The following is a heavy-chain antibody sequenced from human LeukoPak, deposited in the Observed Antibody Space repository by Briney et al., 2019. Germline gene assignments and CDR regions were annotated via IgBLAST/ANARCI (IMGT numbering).Heavy chain of an antibody. CDR1: GYSISSGYY. CDR3: ATQLTGLELRRSLVY. Sequence: PSETLSLTCAVSGYSISSGYYWGWIRQPPGKGLEWIGSICHSGSTYYNPSLKSRVTISVDTSKNQFSLKLSSVTAADTAVYYCATQLTGLELRRSLVYWGQGTLVTVSS. V-gene: IGHV4-38-2*01. D-gene: IGHD1-7*01. CDR2: ICHSGST. J-gene: IGHJ4*02.